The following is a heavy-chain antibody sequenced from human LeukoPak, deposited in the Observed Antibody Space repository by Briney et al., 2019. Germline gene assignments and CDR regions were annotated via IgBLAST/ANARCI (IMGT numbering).Heavy chain of an antibody. Sequence: PSETLSLTCTVSGGSISGTYYWSWIRQPPGKGLEWIGYIYYTGTTDSNPSLKSRVTISVDTSKNQFSLKLSSVTAADTAVYYCARRVVVIARGAFDIWGQGTMVTVSS. CDR2: IYYTGTT. J-gene: IGHJ3*02. CDR1: GGSISGTYY. V-gene: IGHV4-59*12. CDR3: ARRVVVIARGAFDI. D-gene: IGHD3-22*01.